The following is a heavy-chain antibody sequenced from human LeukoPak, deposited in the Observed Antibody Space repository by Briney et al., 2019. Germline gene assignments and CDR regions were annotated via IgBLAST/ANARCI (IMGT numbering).Heavy chain of an antibody. J-gene: IGHJ4*02. CDR2: ISTTSNYI. Sequence: KTGGSLRLSWAASGFTFSSYNMKWVRQAPGKGLEWVSFISTTSNYIYYADSVKGRFTISRDNAKNSLYLQMNSLRGEDAALYYCARAGVCSTTSCDGGIDYWGQGTLVTVSS. CDR3: ARAGVCSTTSCDGGIDY. D-gene: IGHD2-2*01. V-gene: IGHV3-21*06. CDR1: GFTFSSYN.